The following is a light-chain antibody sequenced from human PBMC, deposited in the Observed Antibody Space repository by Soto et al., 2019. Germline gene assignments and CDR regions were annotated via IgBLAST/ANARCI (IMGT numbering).Light chain of an antibody. CDR1: QSVRSTF. J-gene: IGKJ1*01. CDR3: QQSYSSRT. Sequence: VLPQSPDTLSLSPGDRATLSCRASQSVRSTFLAWYQQKPGQAPRLLIYGASNRAAGIPERFSGSASGTEFTLTISRLEPEDFATYFCQQSYSSRTFGQGTKVDIK. V-gene: IGKV3-20*01. CDR2: GAS.